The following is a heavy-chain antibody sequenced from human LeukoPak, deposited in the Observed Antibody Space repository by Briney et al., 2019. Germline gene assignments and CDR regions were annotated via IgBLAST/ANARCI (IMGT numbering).Heavy chain of an antibody. CDR3: ARGKNYDFWSGSNVMADYYYYMDV. V-gene: IGHV4-34*01. J-gene: IGHJ6*03. D-gene: IGHD3-3*01. Sequence: SETLSLTCSVYGGSFSGYYWSWIRQPPGKGLEWIGEINHSGSTNYNPSLKSRVTISVDTSKNQFSLRLSSVTAADTAVYYCARGKNYDFWSGSNVMADYYYYMDVWGKGTTVTVSS. CDR1: GGSFSGYY. CDR2: INHSGST.